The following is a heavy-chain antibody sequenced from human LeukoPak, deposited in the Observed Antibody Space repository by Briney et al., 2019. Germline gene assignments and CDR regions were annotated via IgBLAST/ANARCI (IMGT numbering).Heavy chain of an antibody. D-gene: IGHD3-22*01. J-gene: IGHJ4*02. V-gene: IGHV1-69*13. Sequence: SVKVSCKASGGTFSSYAITWVRQAPGQGLEWMGGIIPMFGTADYAQKLQGRVTITADESTSTAYMEMSSLRSEDTAVYYCASGAGDSSGYYLVYWGQGTLVTVSS. CDR3: ASGAGDSSGYYLVY. CDR2: IIPMFGTA. CDR1: GGTFSSYA.